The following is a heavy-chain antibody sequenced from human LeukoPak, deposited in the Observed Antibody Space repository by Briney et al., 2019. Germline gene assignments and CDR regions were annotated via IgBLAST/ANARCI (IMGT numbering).Heavy chain of an antibody. V-gene: IGHV4-34*01. Sequence: SETLSLTCAVSGGSFSGYYWSWIRQPPGQGLEWIGEINHSGSTNYNPSLKSRVTISVDTSKNQFSLKLSSVTAADTAVYYCARTTTLPYYYYYYMGVWGKGTTVTVSS. CDR3: ARTTTLPYYYYYYMGV. CDR2: INHSGST. J-gene: IGHJ6*03. CDR1: GGSFSGYY. D-gene: IGHD1-1*01.